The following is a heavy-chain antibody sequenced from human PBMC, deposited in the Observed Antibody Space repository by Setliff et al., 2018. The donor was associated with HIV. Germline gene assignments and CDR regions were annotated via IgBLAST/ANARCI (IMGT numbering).Heavy chain of an antibody. CDR3: ARHRVVPAALNWFDP. V-gene: IGHV1-8*02. CDR2: MNPNSGNT. D-gene: IGHD2-2*01. Sequence: ASVKVSCKASGYTFSNYDINWVRQATGQGLEWMGWMNPNSGNTGYAQKFQGRVTMTRDTSISTAYMELSRLRSDDAAVYYCARHRVVPAALNWFDPWGQGTLVTVSS. J-gene: IGHJ5*02. CDR1: GYTFSNYD.